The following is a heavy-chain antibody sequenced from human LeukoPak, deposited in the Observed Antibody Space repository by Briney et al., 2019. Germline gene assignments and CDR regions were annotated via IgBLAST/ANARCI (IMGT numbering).Heavy chain of an antibody. CDR1: XSGYY. J-gene: IGHJ6*02. CDR3: ARGSSWSNADGMDV. V-gene: IGHV4-34*01. D-gene: IGHD6-13*01. Sequence: XSGYYWSWIRXPPGKGLEWIGDINHSGSTNYNPSLKSRVTISVDTSKNQFSLKLSSVTAADTAVYYCARGSSWSNADGMDVWGQGTTVTVSS. CDR2: INHSGST.